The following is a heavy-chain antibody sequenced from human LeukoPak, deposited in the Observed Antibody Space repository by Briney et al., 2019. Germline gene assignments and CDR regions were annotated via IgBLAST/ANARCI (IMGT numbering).Heavy chain of an antibody. CDR3: AKGWRGDGYNYFAFDI. Sequence: PGGSLRLSCAASGFTFSSYGMSWVRQAPGKGLEWVSAISGSGGSTYYADSVKGRFTISRDNSKNTLYLQMNSLRAEDTAVYYCAKGWRGDGYNYFAFDIWGQGTMVTVSS. CDR2: ISGSGGST. J-gene: IGHJ3*02. CDR1: GFTFSSYG. D-gene: IGHD5-24*01. V-gene: IGHV3-23*01.